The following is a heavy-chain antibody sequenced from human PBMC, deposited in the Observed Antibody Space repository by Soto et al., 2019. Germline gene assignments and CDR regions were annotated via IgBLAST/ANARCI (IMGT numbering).Heavy chain of an antibody. J-gene: IGHJ4*02. Sequence: KTSETLSLTCAVYGGSFSGYYWSWIRQPPGKGLEWIGEINHSGSTNYNPSLKSRVTISVGTSKNQFSLKLSSVTAADTAVYYCARGGRMNGRYGSGSYSEFDYWGQGTLVTVSS. CDR1: GGSFSGYY. CDR2: INHSGST. D-gene: IGHD3-10*01. V-gene: IGHV4-34*01. CDR3: ARGGRMNGRYGSGSYSEFDY.